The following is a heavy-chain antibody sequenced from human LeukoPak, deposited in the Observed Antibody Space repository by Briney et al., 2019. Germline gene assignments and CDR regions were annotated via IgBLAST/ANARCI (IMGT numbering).Heavy chain of an antibody. D-gene: IGHD2-2*01. CDR1: GFTFSRFW. J-gene: IGHJ4*02. CDR3: ARGEYIVVVPAAMLDY. CDR2: IKQHGSET. V-gene: IGHV3-7*04. Sequence: PGGSLRLSCAASGFTFSRFWMSWVRQAPGKGLEWVASIKQHGSETYYVDSVKGRFTISRDNAKNSLYLQMNSLRAEDTAVYYCARGEYIVVVPAAMLDYWGQGTLVTVSS.